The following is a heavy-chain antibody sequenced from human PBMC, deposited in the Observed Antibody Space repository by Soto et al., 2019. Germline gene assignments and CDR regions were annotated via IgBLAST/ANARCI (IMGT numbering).Heavy chain of an antibody. J-gene: IGHJ4*02. D-gene: IGHD3-16*01. Sequence: SEPLSLTCAVSCGSISSGGYSWSWIRQPPGKGLEWIGYIYHSGSTYYNPSLKSRVTISVDRSKNQFSLKLSSVTAADTAVYYCARDRIGRGEVILFQEWGQGNLGTVPS. CDR2: IYHSGST. CDR1: CGSISSGGYS. V-gene: IGHV4-30-2*01. CDR3: ARDRIGRGEVILFQE.